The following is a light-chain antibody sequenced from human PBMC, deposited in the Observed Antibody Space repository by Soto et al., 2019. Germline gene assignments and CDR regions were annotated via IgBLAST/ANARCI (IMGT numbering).Light chain of an antibody. V-gene: IGKV1-5*01. Sequence: DIQMTQSPSTLSASVGDRVTITCRASQGISGWLAWYQQKAGKAPRLLIFDASSLMSGVPSRFSGSGYGTEFYLTINRLQPDDSATYYCQQYDSFSVWTFGQGTKVEIK. CDR3: QQYDSFSVWT. CDR2: DAS. CDR1: QGISGW. J-gene: IGKJ1*01.